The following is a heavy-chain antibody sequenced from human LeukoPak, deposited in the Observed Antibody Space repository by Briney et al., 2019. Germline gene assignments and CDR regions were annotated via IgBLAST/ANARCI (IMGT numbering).Heavy chain of an antibody. CDR1: GFTFSSYA. V-gene: IGHV3-23*01. J-gene: IGHJ4*02. D-gene: IGHD3-22*01. Sequence: QSGGSLRLSCAASGFTFSSYAMSWVRQAPGKGLEWVSAISGSGGSTYSADSVKGRFTISRDNSKNTLYLQMNSLRAEDTAVYYCAKRGYYYDSSGYYYFDYWGQGTLATVSS. CDR3: AKRGYYYDSSGYYYFDY. CDR2: ISGSGGST.